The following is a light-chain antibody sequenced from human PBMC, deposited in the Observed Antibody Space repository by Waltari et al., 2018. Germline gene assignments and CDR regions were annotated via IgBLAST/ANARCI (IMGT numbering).Light chain of an antibody. CDR3: QQYNDWPPT. CDR2: GAS. Sequence: EIVMTQSPATLSVSVGERATLSCRASQRFGSNLSWSQLKPGPAPRLLLSGASTRATGIPARFSGSGSGTEFTLTISSLQSEDFAVYYCQQYNDWPPTFGGGTKVEIK. CDR1: QRFGSN. V-gene: IGKV3-15*01. J-gene: IGKJ4*01.